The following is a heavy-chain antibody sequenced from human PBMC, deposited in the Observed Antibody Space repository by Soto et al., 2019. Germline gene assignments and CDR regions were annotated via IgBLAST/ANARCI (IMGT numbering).Heavy chain of an antibody. V-gene: IGHV3-23*01. Sequence: GSLRLSCAASGFTFSSYAMSWVRQAPGKGLEWVSAISGSGGSTYYADSVKGRFTISRDNSKNTLYLQMNSLRAEDTAVYYCAKLRYFDWLLPHYFDYWGQGTLVTVSS. CDR2: ISGSGGST. J-gene: IGHJ4*02. D-gene: IGHD3-9*01. CDR1: GFTFSSYA. CDR3: AKLRYFDWLLPHYFDY.